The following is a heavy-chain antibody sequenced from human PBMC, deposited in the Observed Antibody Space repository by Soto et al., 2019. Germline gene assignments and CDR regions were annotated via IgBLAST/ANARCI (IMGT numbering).Heavy chain of an antibody. CDR2: IWYEGSNK. J-gene: IGHJ4*02. Sequence: RVSWGAAGGTCGDYGRRWVRKAPGKGLEWVEVIWYEGSNKYYAYSVKGRFTISRDNSKNTLYRQMNSLRAEDTAVYYCARDKRVATLEYWGQGTLVTVSS. CDR3: ARDKRVATLEY. CDR1: GGTCGDYG. V-gene: IGHV3-33*01. D-gene: IGHD5-12*01.